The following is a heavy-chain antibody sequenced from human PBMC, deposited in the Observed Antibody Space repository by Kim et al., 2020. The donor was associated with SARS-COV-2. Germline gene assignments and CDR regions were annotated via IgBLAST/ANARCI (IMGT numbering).Heavy chain of an antibody. CDR3: AKSNSGYYAYLDS. Sequence: GGSLRLSCAAYGFTFSTYGMSWVRQAPDKGLEWVSVISGSGCTTYYSDSVKGRFTISRDNSKNTLYLQMNSLRAEDTAEYYCAKSNSGYYAYLDSWGQGILVTVSS. D-gene: IGHD3-22*01. V-gene: IGHV3-23*01. CDR2: ISGSGCTT. CDR1: GFTFSTYG. J-gene: IGHJ4*02.